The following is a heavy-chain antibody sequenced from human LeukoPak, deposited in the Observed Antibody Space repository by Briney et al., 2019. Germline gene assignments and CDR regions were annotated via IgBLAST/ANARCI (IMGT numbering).Heavy chain of an antibody. Sequence: QPGRSLRLSCAASGFTFSIYAMHWVRQAPGKGLEWVAVISYDGSNKYYADSVKGRFTISRDNAKSSLYLQMNSLRAEDTAVYYCVSGNDPDSTWESYRLDAFDIWGQGTTVIVSS. CDR2: ISYDGSNK. CDR1: GFTFSIYA. CDR3: VSGNDPDSTWESYRLDAFDI. V-gene: IGHV3-30*04. D-gene: IGHD3-16*02. J-gene: IGHJ3*02.